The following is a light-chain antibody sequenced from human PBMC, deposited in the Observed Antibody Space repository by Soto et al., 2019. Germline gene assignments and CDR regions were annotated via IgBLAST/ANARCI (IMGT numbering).Light chain of an antibody. J-gene: IGLJ2*01. CDR3: VPWDDSLSGVV. CDR1: SSNIGSTV. Sequence: QLVLTQPPSASGTPGQTVTISCSGSSSNIGSTVLSWYQQLPGTAPKLLIFDNHQRPSGVPDRFSGSKSGSSASLAISGLQSDDEAYYYCVPWDDSLSGVVIGGGTKLTVL. CDR2: DNH. V-gene: IGLV1-44*01.